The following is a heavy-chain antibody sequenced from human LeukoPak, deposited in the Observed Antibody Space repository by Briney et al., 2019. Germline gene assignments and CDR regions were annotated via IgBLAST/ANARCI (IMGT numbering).Heavy chain of an antibody. D-gene: IGHD6-13*01. CDR3: ACGIAAADYFDY. CDR1: GGSISSSSYY. Sequence: SETLSLTCTVSGGSISSSSYYWGWIRQPPGKGLEWIGSIYYSGSTYYNPSLKSRVTISVDTSKNQFSLKLSSVTAADTAVYYCACGIAAADYFDYWGQGTLVTVSS. V-gene: IGHV4-39*07. CDR2: IYYSGST. J-gene: IGHJ4*02.